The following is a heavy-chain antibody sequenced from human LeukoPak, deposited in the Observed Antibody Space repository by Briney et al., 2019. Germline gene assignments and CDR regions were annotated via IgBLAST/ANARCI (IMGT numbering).Heavy chain of an antibody. CDR3: ARGHDNTGYNYFDY. CDR2: INPNSGGS. D-gene: IGHD3-9*01. V-gene: IGHV1-2*02. J-gene: IGHJ4*02. Sequence: ASVKVSCKASGYTFTDHYIHWVRQAPGQGLERLGWINPNSGGSNYAQKFQGRATMTRDTSINSTFMDLSSLTSDDTAVYYCARGHDNTGYNYFDYWGQGTLVFVSS. CDR1: GYTFTDHY.